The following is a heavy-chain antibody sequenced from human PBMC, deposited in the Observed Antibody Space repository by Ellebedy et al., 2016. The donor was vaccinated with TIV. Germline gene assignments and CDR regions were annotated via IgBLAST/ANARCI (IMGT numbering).Heavy chain of an antibody. CDR3: AKDLVLARQWGFDY. CDR2: ISSNGGGT. V-gene: IGHV3-23*01. D-gene: IGHD2-8*01. J-gene: IGHJ4*02. Sequence: PGGSLRLSCAASGFTFSIYAMGRVRQAPGTALERVSTISSNGGGTYYPNSVEGRFTISRDNPNNTRWLQMSSLRAEDTARYFCAKDLVLARQWGFDYWGQGTLVTVSS. CDR1: GFTFSIYA.